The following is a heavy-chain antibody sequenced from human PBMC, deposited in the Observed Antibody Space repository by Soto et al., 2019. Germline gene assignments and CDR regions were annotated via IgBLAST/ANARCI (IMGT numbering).Heavy chain of an antibody. J-gene: IGHJ1*01. V-gene: IGHV1-2*02. CDR2: INPNSGAT. D-gene: IGHD3-3*01. CDR1: GYTFTGYF. CDR3: ARGGGTILAPLT. Sequence: ASVKVSCKASGYTFTGYFIHWVRQAPGQGLEWVGYINPNSGATKYAPRFQGRVTMTSDTSIRTAYMDLSNLRSDDTAVYYCARGGGTILAPLTWGPGTPVTVSS.